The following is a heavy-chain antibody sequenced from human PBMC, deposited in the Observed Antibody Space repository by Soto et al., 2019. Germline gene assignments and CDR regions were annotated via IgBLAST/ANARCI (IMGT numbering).Heavy chain of an antibody. Sequence: QLQLQESGPGLVKPSETLSLTCTVSAGSISSSSYFSGWIRQPPGKGLEWIGTIDYRGSTSYNPSLKSRVTISVDTSKNQFSLTLSSVTAADTAVYYCATRLYHSRGYYYVPYWGQGTLVTFSS. V-gene: IGHV4-39*01. J-gene: IGHJ4*02. CDR3: ATRLYHSRGYYYVPY. CDR1: AGSISSSSYF. CDR2: IDYRGST. D-gene: IGHD3-22*01.